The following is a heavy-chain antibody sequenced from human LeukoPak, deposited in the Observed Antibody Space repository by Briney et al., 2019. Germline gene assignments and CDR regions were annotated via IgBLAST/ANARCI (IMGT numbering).Heavy chain of an antibody. V-gene: IGHV3-30-3*01. D-gene: IGHD3-9*01. CDR2: ISYDGSNK. CDR1: GFTFSSYA. Sequence: GGSLRLSCAASGFTFSSYAMHWVRQAPGKGLEWVAVISYDGSNKYYADSVKGRFTISRDNSKNTLYLQMNSLRAEDMAVYYCTTGADWGGQGTLVTVSS. J-gene: IGHJ4*02. CDR3: TTGADW.